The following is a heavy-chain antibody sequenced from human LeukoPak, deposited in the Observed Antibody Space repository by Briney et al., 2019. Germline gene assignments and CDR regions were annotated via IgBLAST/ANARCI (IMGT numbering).Heavy chain of an antibody. CDR3: AKEIGAITGIFDYYYYGMDV. CDR2: ISGSGGST. D-gene: IGHD1-20*01. CDR1: GFTFSSYA. J-gene: IGHJ6*02. Sequence: PGGSLRLSCADSGFTFSSYAMSWVRQAPGKGLEWVSAISGSGGSTYYADSVKGRFTISRDNSKNTLYLQMNSLRAEDTAVYYCAKEIGAITGIFDYYYYGMDVWGQGTTVTVSS. V-gene: IGHV3-23*01.